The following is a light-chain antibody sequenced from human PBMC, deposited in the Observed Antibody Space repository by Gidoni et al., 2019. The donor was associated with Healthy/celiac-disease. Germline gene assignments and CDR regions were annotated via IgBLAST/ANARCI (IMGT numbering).Light chain of an antibody. J-gene: IGKJ3*01. CDR1: QSVSSY. V-gene: IGKV3-11*01. CDR3: QRRSNWPRLT. Sequence: EIVLTQSPATLSLSPGERATLSCRASQSVSSYLAWYQQNPGQAPRLLIYDASNRATGIPARFSGSGSGTDFTLTISSLEPEDFAVYYCQRRSNWPRLTFGPXTKVDIK. CDR2: DAS.